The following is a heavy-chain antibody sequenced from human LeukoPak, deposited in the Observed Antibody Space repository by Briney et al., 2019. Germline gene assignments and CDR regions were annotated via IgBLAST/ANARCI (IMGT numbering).Heavy chain of an antibody. Sequence: GGSLRLSCAASGFTFSSYGMHWVRQAPGKGLEWVAVIWYDGSNKYYADSVKGRFTISRDNSKNTLYLQMNSLRAEDTAVYYCARDRSRGAYLYYMDVWGKGTTVTVSS. CDR3: ARDRSRGAYLYYMDV. D-gene: IGHD3-10*01. CDR1: GFTFSSYG. CDR2: IWYDGSNK. J-gene: IGHJ6*03. V-gene: IGHV3-33*01.